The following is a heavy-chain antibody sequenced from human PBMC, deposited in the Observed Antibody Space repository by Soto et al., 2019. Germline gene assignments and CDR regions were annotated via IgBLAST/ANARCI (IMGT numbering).Heavy chain of an antibody. CDR2: IYHSGST. D-gene: IGHD2-2*01. CDR3: ARVTRGGMDV. Sequence: SETLSLTCAVSGYSVSSAYYWGWIRQPPGKGLEWIRSIYHSGSTYSNPSLKRRVTISVDTSKNQFSLNLISVNAADTAVYHCARVTRGGMDVWGQGTTVTVTS. J-gene: IGHJ6*02. CDR1: GYSVSSAYY. V-gene: IGHV4-38-2*01.